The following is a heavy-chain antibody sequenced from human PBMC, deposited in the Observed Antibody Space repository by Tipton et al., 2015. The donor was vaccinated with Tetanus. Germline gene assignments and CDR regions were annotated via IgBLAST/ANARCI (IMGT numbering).Heavy chain of an antibody. CDR3: ARSKLVWFGESLSGFDS. CDR1: GGSMSTYY. Sequence: TLSLTCTVSGGSMSTYYWSWIRQPPGKGLEWIGDVYYTGSTDYNPSLKSRVTISVDTSKSQFSLRLTSVTAADTAVYYCARSKLVWFGESLSGFDSWGQGTLVTVSA. J-gene: IGHJ4*02. D-gene: IGHD3-10*01. CDR2: VYYTGST. V-gene: IGHV4-59*01.